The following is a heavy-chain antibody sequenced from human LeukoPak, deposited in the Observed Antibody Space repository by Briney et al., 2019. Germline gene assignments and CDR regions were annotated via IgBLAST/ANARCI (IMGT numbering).Heavy chain of an antibody. J-gene: IGHJ4*02. D-gene: IGHD5-12*01. Sequence: GGSLRLSCAASGFTFSSYAMSWVRQAPGKGLEWVSAISGSGGSTYYADSVKGRFTISRDNSKNTLYLQMNSLRAEDTAVYYCAKVSGYDYFNRAIKNGDYRGPGALVTV. CDR1: GFTFSSYA. V-gene: IGHV3-23*01. CDR2: ISGSGGST. CDR3: AKVSGYDYFNRAIKNGDY.